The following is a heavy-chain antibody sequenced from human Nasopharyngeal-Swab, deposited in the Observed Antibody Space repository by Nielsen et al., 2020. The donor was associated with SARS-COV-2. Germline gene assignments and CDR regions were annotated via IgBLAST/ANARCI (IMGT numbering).Heavy chain of an antibody. J-gene: IGHJ6*02. CDR2: ISSNGGST. CDR3: AGGGSYYYYYGMDV. Sequence: VRQAPGKGLEYVSAISSNGGSTYYANSVKGRFTISRDNSKNTLYLQMGSLRAEDMAVYYCAGGGSYYYYYGMDVWGQGTTVTVSS. D-gene: IGHD3-16*01. V-gene: IGHV3-64*01.